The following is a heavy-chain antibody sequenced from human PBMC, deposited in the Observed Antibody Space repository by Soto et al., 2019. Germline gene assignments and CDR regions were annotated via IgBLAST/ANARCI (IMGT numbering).Heavy chain of an antibody. CDR1: GGSISSYY. V-gene: IGHV4-59*01. CDR3: GRDGQWLRGHYYYGMDV. D-gene: IGHD3-22*01. CDR2: IFYSGST. Sequence: SETLSLTCTVSGGSISSYYWSWIRQPPGKGLEWIGYIFYSGSTNYNPSLKSRVTISVDTSKNQFSLKLSSVTAADTAVYYCGRDGQWLRGHYYYGMDVCGQGPTVTVSS. J-gene: IGHJ6*02.